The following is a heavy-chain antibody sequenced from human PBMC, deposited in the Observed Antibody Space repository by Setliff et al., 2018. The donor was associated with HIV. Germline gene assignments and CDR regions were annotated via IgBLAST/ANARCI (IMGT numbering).Heavy chain of an antibody. D-gene: IGHD3-10*01. CDR1: GGSISSGTYY. CDR3: TGDYNSGSYRFDY. J-gene: IGHJ4*02. V-gene: IGHV4-61*09. CDR2: IYPNGSP. Sequence: PSETLSLTCTVSGGSISSGTYYWSWIRQPAGKGLEWIGYIYPNGSPDYPSENIVYSPSFRSRVTLSLDTSKNQFSLKLTSVTAADAAVYYCTGDYNSGSYRFDYWGQGTPVTVSS.